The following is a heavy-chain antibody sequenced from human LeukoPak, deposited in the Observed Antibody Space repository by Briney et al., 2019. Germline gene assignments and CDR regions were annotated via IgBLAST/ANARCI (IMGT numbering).Heavy chain of an antibody. J-gene: IGHJ4*02. V-gene: IGHV3-23*01. Sequence: GGSLRLSCAASGFTFSSYAMSWVRQAPGKGLEWVSAISGSGGSTYYADSVKGRFTISRDNSKNTLYLQMNSLRAEDTAVYYCAKDVGVVRSVPYYFDYWGQGTLVTVSS. CDR1: GFTFSSYA. CDR3: AKDVGVVRSVPYYFDY. CDR2: ISGSGGST. D-gene: IGHD6-6*01.